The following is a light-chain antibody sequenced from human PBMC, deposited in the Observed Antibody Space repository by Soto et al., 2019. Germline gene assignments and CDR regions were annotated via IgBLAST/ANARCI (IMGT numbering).Light chain of an antibody. J-gene: IGKJ1*01. CDR2: LGS. CDR1: QSLLHSNGYNY. CDR3: MQPLQSWT. Sequence: DIVMTQSPLSLPVTPGEPASIPCRSSQSLLHSNGYNYLDWYLQKPGQSPQLLIYLGSNQASGVPDRFSGSGSGTDFTLKISRVEAEDVGVYYCMQPLQSWTFGQGTKVEIK. V-gene: IGKV2-28*01.